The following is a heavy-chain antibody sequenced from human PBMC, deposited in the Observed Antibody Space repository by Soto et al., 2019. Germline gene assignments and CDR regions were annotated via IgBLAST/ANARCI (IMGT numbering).Heavy chain of an antibody. J-gene: IGHJ4*02. Sequence: PSETLSLTCTVSGGSISSYYWSWIRQPPGKGLEWIGYIYYSGSTNYNPSLKSRVTISVDTSKNQFSLKLSSVTAADTAVYYCARGWGIAVAGKVWDYWGQGTLVTISS. V-gene: IGHV4-59*01. CDR1: GGSISSYY. CDR2: IYYSGST. D-gene: IGHD6-19*01. CDR3: ARGWGIAVAGKVWDY.